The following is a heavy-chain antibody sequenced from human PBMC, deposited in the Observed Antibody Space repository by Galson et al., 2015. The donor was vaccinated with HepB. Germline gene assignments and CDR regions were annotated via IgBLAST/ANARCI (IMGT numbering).Heavy chain of an antibody. Sequence: SLRLSCAASGFTFSSYSMNWVRQAPGKGLEWVSSISSSSSYIYYADSVKGRFTISRDNAKNSLYLQMNSLRAEDTAVYYCARDLGDYVWGSYRKATSFDYWGQGTLVTVSS. V-gene: IGHV3-21*01. D-gene: IGHD3-16*02. CDR2: ISSSSSYI. J-gene: IGHJ4*02. CDR3: ARDLGDYVWGSYRKATSFDY. CDR1: GFTFSSYS.